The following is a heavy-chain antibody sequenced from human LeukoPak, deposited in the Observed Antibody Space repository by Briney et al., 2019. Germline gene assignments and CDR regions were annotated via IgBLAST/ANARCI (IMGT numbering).Heavy chain of an antibody. CDR2: IYYTGST. V-gene: IGHV4-39*07. J-gene: IGHJ5*02. CDR1: GGSISSSSYY. D-gene: IGHD6-19*01. CDR3: ARGFGSSGRFDP. Sequence: SETLSLTCTVSGGSISSSSYYWGWIRQPPGKGLEWVGTIYYTGSTYYNPSLKSRVTISVDTSKNQFSLKLSSVTAADTAVYYCARGFGSSGRFDPWGQGTLVTVSS.